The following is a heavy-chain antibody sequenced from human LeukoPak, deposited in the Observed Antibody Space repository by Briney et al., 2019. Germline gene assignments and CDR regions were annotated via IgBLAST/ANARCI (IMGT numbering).Heavy chain of an antibody. CDR3: AKGDSSGWYWRYFDY. Sequence: GGSLRLSCAASGFTFSSYALNWVRQAPGKGLEWVSAISGGGGGAFYADSVKGRFTISRDNSKNTLYLQMNSLRAEDTAVYCCAKGDSSGWYWRYFDYWGQGTLVTVSS. CDR2: ISGGGGGA. CDR1: GFTFSSYA. D-gene: IGHD6-19*01. J-gene: IGHJ4*02. V-gene: IGHV3-23*01.